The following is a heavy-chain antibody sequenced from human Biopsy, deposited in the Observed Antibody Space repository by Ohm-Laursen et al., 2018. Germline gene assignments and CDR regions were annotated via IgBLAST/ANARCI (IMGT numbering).Heavy chain of an antibody. CDR1: SGSISSYY. V-gene: IGHV4-59*07. CDR3: VTTTMDTSGWFGNYFDS. D-gene: IGHD6-19*01. J-gene: IGHJ4*02. CDR2: IDYRGST. Sequence: SDTLSLTCAVSSGSISSYYWSWIRHPPGKGLEWIGYIDYRGSTKYNPSLRSRVTMSIDTSRNQFSLKLSSVTAADTAVYYCVTTTMDTSGWFGNYFDSWGQGTLVTVSA.